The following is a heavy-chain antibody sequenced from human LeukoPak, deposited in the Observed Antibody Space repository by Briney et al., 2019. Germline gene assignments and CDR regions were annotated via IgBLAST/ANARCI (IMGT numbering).Heavy chain of an antibody. J-gene: IGHJ6*03. D-gene: IGHD2-15*01. CDR3: ARDRYCSGGSCYRRSHYYYYMDV. CDR2: IYHSGST. CDR1: GYSISSGYY. Sequence: SETLSLTCTVSGYSISSGYYWGWIRQPPGKGLEWIGSIYHSGSTYYNPSLKSRVTISVDASKNQFSLKLSSVTAADTAVYYCARDRYCSGGSCYRRSHYYYYMDVWGKGTTVTVSS. V-gene: IGHV4-38-2*02.